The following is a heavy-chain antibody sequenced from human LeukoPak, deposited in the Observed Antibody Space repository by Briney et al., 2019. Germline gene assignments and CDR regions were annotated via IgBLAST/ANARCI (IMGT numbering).Heavy chain of an antibody. V-gene: IGHV1-2*02. D-gene: IGHD3-22*01. Sequence: ASVKVSCKASGYTFTGYYIHWLRQAPGQGLEWMGWINPNNGGTKYAQKFQGRVTMTRDTSITTAYMELSRLRSDDTAVYYCARDIDYYDSRRFYYWGQGTLVTVSS. CDR2: INPNNGGT. CDR3: ARDIDYYDSRRFYY. CDR1: GYTFTGYY. J-gene: IGHJ4*02.